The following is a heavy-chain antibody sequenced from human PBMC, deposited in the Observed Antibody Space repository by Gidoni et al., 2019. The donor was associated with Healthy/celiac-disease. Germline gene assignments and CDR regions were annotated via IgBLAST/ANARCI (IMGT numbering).Heavy chain of an antibody. Sequence: VQLLDSGVVLVQPGGSLTLSFSASAFTFSSSAMIWVRQAPGKGLEWVSAISCSGGSTYYADSVKGRFTISRDNSKNTLYLQMNSLRAEDTAVYYCAESSDSSWYEGIDYWGQGTLVTVSS. CDR3: AESSDSSWYEGIDY. D-gene: IGHD6-13*01. CDR2: ISCSGGST. V-gene: IGHV3-23*01. CDR1: AFTFSSSA. J-gene: IGHJ4*02.